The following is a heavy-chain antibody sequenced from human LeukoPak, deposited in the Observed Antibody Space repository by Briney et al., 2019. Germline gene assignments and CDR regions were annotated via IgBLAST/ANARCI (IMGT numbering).Heavy chain of an antibody. D-gene: IGHD5-18*01. J-gene: IGHJ4*02. CDR3: ARARGIQLWYINFDY. CDR2: ISFDGNDK. V-gene: IGHV3-30-3*01. Sequence: PGRSLRLSCAASGFAFSTYAMHWVRQTPGKGLEWVAVISFDGNDKYSADSVKGRFTISRDNSNNTLYLQMNSLRAEDTAVYYCARARGIQLWYINFDYWGQGTLVTVSS. CDR1: GFAFSTYA.